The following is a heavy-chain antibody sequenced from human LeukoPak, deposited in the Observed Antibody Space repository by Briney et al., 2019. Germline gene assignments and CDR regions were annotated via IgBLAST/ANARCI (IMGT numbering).Heavy chain of an antibody. D-gene: IGHD1-26*01. V-gene: IGHV3-53*01. CDR3: AKDSRISGSYSGFDY. Sequence: GGSLRLSCAASGFTVSSIHMVWVRQAPGKGLEWVSVTYTGGNSYYADSVKGRFIISRDNSKNTLYLQMNSLRAEDTAVYYCAKDSRISGSYSGFDYWGQGTLVTVSS. CDR1: GFTVSSIH. J-gene: IGHJ4*02. CDR2: TYTGGNS.